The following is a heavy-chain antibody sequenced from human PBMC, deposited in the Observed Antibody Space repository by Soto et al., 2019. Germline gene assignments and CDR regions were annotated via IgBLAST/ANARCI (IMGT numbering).Heavy chain of an antibody. CDR2: TRNKANSYST. CDR1: GFTFSDHY. J-gene: IGHJ4*02. Sequence: EVQLVESGGGLVQPGGALRLSCAASGFTFSDHYMDWVRQAPGKGLEWVGRTRNKANSYSTEYAASVKGRFTISRDESKNSRYLQMNSLKTEDTAVYCCARVALSVDPRKYSDDWGPGTLGTVSS. V-gene: IGHV3-72*01. D-gene: IGHD3-9*01. CDR3: ARVALSVDPRKYSDD.